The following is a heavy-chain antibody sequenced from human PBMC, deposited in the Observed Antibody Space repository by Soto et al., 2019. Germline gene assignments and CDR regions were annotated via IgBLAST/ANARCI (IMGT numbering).Heavy chain of an antibody. CDR1: AFSFSTSW. CDR2: INPDGRTI. V-gene: IGHV3-74*01. J-gene: IGHJ4*02. Sequence: XGSLILSCAASAFSFSTSWMHWVRQAPGEGLVWVSRINPDGRTINYADSVKGRFTISRDNAKNTLYLQMNILRVEDTAVYFCATAGNYRFDTWGLGTLVTVSS. CDR3: ATAGNYRFDT. D-gene: IGHD1-1*01.